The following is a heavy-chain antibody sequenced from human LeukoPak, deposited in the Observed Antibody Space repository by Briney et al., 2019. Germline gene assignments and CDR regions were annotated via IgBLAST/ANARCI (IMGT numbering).Heavy chain of an antibody. V-gene: IGHV3-23*01. J-gene: IGHJ4*02. CDR3: AKDVFPYMVRVLFDY. Sequence: PGGSLRLSCAASGFTFSSYAMSWVRQAPGKGLEWVSVISTNGGTTYYADSVKGRFTISRDNSKNTLSLQMNSLRAEDTAVYYCAKDVFPYMVRVLFDYWGQGTLVTVSS. D-gene: IGHD3-10*01. CDR1: GFTFSSYA. CDR2: ISTNGGTT.